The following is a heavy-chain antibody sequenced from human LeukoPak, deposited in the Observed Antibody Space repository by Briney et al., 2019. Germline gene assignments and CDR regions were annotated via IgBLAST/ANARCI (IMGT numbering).Heavy chain of an antibody. CDR1: GDSISIYY. CDR3: ARGGYYGSGNDFRFDP. D-gene: IGHD3-10*01. J-gene: IGHJ5*02. V-gene: IGHV4-59*01. CDR2: IYYSGST. Sequence: SETLSLTCSVSGDSISIYYWSWIRQPPGKGLEWIGYIYYSGSTNYKPSLKSRVTISVDTSKNQFSLKLSSVTAADTAVYYCARGGYYGSGNDFRFDPWGQGTLVTVPS.